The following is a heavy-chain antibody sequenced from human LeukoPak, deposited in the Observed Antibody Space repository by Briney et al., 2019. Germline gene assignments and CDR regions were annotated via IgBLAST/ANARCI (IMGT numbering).Heavy chain of an antibody. CDR2: ISGSGGTT. V-gene: IGHV3-23*01. D-gene: IGHD2-2*01. J-gene: IGHJ4*02. Sequence: GSLRLSCATSGFTFSSYAMSWVRQAPGKGLEWVSAISGSGGTTHYADSVKGRFTISRDRSKNTLYLQMHSLRAEDTAVYYCAKDAFCTSTNCYAPYFDYWGQGTLVTVSS. CDR3: AKDAFCTSTNCYAPYFDY. CDR1: GFTFSSYA.